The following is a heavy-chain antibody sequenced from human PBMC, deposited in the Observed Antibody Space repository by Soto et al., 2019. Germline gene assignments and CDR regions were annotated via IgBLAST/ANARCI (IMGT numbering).Heavy chain of an antibody. CDR2: IYYSGST. Sequence: QVQLQESGPGLVKPSQTLSLTCPVSGGSISSGGYYWSWIRQHPGKGLEWIGYIYYSGSTYYNPSLKSRVTISVETSKTQFALKLSSVTAADTAVYFCARGRGRGFFFDYLCQGTLVTVCS. V-gene: IGHV4-31*03. D-gene: IGHD3-10*01. J-gene: IGHJ4*02. CDR1: GGSISSGGYY. CDR3: ARGRGRGFFFDY.